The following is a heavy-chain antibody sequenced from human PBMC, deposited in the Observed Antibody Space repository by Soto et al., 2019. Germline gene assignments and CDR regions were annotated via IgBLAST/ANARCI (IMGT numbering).Heavy chain of an antibody. V-gene: IGHV3-23*01. CDR1: GFTFSSYA. Sequence: GGSLRLSCAASGFTFSSYAMIWVRQAPGKGLEWVSGISGSGGSTYYADSVKGRFTISRDKSKNTLYLQMNSLRAEDTAVYYCAQEKIPDAFDIWGQGTMVTVSS. CDR2: ISGSGGST. J-gene: IGHJ3*02. CDR3: AQEKIPDAFDI.